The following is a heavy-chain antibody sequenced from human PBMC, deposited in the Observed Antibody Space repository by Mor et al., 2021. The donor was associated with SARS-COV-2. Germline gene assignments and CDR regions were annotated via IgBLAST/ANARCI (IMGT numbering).Heavy chain of an antibody. CDR3: ARDSGYLQFDY. J-gene: IGHJ4*02. Sequence: WVANIKADGSKIYYGDSVKGRFTLSRDNAKNSLYLQLTSLRAEDTAMYYCARDSGYLQFDYWGQGTLVTVSS. D-gene: IGHD2-15*01. V-gene: IGHV3-7*01. CDR2: IKADGSKI.